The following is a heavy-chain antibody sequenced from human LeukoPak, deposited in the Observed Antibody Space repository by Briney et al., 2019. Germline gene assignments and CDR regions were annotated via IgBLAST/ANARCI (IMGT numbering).Heavy chain of an antibody. V-gene: IGHV3-23*01. D-gene: IGHD5-12*01. CDR3: SRLRWLRLFDY. CDR2: ISGSGGST. Sequence: GGSLRPSCAASGFTFSSYAMSWVRQAPGKGLEWVSAISGSGGSTYYADSVKGRFTISRDNSKNTLYLQMNSLRAEDTAVYYCSRLRWLRLFDYWGQGILVTVSS. J-gene: IGHJ4*02. CDR1: GFTFSSYA.